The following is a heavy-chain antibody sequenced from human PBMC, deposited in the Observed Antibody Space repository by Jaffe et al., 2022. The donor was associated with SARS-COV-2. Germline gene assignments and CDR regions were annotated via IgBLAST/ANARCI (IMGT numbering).Heavy chain of an antibody. CDR2: ISGSGGST. J-gene: IGHJ6*02. CDR1: GFTFSSYA. V-gene: IGHV3-23*01. D-gene: IGHD3-10*01. Sequence: EVQLLESGGGLVQPGGSLRLSCAASGFTFSSYAMSWVRQAPGKGLEWVSAISGSGGSTYYADSVKGRFTISRDNSKNTLYLQMNSLRAEDTAVYYCAKDLGRGDYYYYGMDVWGQGTTVTVSS. CDR3: AKDLGRGDYYYYGMDV.